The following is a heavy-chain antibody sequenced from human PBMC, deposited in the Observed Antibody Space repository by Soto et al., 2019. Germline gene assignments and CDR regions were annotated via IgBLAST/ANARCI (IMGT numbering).Heavy chain of an antibody. CDR1: GYTFTSYY. CDR3: ARGDLFGGVILGYHDAFDI. V-gene: IGHV1-46*01. CDR2: INPSSGST. D-gene: IGHD3-16*02. Sequence: QLQLVQSGAEVKKPGASVKVSCKASGYTFTSYYMHWVRQAPGQGLEWMGIINPSSGSTSYAQKFQDRVTITRDTSTSTVYMERSSLRSDDTAVYYCARGDLFGGVILGYHDAFDIWGQGTMVTVSS. J-gene: IGHJ3*02.